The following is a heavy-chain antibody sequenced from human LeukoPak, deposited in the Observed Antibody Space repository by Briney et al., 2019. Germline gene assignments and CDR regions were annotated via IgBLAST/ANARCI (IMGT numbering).Heavy chain of an antibody. CDR3: ARLQWLVDDAFKI. CDR2: IHHSGST. J-gene: IGHJ3*02. Sequence: KPSETLSLTCTVSGGSISSSSYYWAWIRQPPGKGLEWIATIHHSGSTFYNPSLKSRAIISLDTSKNQFSLRLSSATATDTAVYFCARLQWLVDDAFKIWGRGTLVTVSS. CDR1: GGSISSSSYY. V-gene: IGHV4-39*07. D-gene: IGHD6-19*01.